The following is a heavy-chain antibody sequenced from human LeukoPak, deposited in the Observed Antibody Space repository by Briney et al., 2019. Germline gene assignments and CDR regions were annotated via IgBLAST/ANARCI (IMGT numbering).Heavy chain of an antibody. D-gene: IGHD1-14*01. J-gene: IGHJ4*02. V-gene: IGHV4-59*01. CDR2: IYYSGTT. CDR3: ARSPRGGTKTYFDY. CDR1: GGSIGSYY. Sequence: SEALSLTCAVSGGSIGSYYWSWLRQPPGRGLEWIGYIYYSGTTNYNPSLKSRVTISVDTSKNQFSLRLSSVTAADTAVYYCARSPRGGTKTYFDYWGQGTLVTVSP.